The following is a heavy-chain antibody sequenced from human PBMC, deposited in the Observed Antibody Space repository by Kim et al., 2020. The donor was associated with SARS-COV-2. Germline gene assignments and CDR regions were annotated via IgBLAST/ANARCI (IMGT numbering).Heavy chain of an antibody. CDR3: ATTLEGTSLGAFDI. CDR1: GYTFTGYY. V-gene: IGHV1-2*02. CDR2: INPNSGGT. J-gene: IGHJ3*02. D-gene: IGHD1-1*01. Sequence: ASVKVSCKASGYTFTGYYMHWVRQAPGQGLEWMGWINPNSGGTNYAQKFQGRVTMTRDTSISTAYMELSRLRSDDTAVYYCATTLEGTSLGAFDIWGQGTMVTVSS.